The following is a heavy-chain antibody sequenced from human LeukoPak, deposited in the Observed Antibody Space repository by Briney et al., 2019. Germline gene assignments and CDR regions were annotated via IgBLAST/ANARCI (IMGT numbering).Heavy chain of an antibody. CDR3: ARDISGIAVAFDY. J-gene: IGHJ4*02. D-gene: IGHD6-19*01. Sequence: PGGSLRLSCAASGFTFSSYAMSWVRQAPGKGLEWVSAISGSGGSTYYADSVKGRFTISRDNSKNSLYLQMNSLRAEDTAVYYCARDISGIAVAFDYWGQGTLVTVSS. CDR1: GFTFSSYA. V-gene: IGHV3-23*01. CDR2: ISGSGGST.